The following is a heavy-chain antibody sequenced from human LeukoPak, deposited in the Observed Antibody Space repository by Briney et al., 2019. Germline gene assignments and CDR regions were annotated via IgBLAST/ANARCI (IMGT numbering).Heavy chain of an antibody. D-gene: IGHD6-19*01. CDR3: AREQWLALDY. CDR1: GFTFSSYA. J-gene: IGHJ4*02. CDR2: ISYDGSNK. Sequence: GGSLRLSCEASGFTFSSYAMHWVRQAPGKGLEWVAVISYDGSNKYYADSVKGRFTISRDNSKNTLYLQMNSLRAEDTAVYYCAREQWLALDYWGQGALVTVSS. V-gene: IGHV3-30-3*01.